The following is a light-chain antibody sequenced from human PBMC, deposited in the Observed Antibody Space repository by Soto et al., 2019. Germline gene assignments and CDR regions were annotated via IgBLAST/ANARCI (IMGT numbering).Light chain of an antibody. CDR2: DAS. V-gene: IGKV3D-15*01. CDR1: QSVGSN. CDR3: QQYNNWTYT. J-gene: IGKJ2*01. Sequence: PGERVALSCRASQSVGSNFAWYQQRPGQAPRVLIYDASTRATGIPARFSGSGSATEFTLTISSLQSEDFAVYYCQQYNNWTYTFGQGTKLEIK.